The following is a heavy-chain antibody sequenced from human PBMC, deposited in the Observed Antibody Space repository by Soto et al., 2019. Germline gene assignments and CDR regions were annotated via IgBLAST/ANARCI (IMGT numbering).Heavy chain of an antibody. J-gene: IGHJ6*03. Sequence: VQLVQSGAEVKKPGASVKVSCKTSGDSFNDYYIHWVRQAPGQGLEWMGWINPNGGGTKYAQKFQGRVTMTRDTSIRTVYMELSSLRSGDTAVYYCARESGGATATLDYYYFYMDVCGKGTTVTVSS. CDR1: GDSFNDYY. CDR2: INPNGGGT. V-gene: IGHV1-2*02. CDR3: ARESGGATATLDYYYFYMDV. D-gene: IGHD5-12*01.